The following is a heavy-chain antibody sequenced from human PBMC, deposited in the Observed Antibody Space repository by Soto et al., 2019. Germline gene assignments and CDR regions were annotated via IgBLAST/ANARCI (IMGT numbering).Heavy chain of an antibody. Sequence: PGGSLRLSCAASGFTFSSYGMHWVRQAPGKGLEWVAVIWYVGSNKYYADSVKGRFTISRDNSKNTLYLQMNSLRAEDTAVYYCARDQGEIGYCSGGSCCLDYWGQGTLVTVSS. CDR1: GFTFSSYG. D-gene: IGHD2-15*01. V-gene: IGHV3-33*01. J-gene: IGHJ4*02. CDR3: ARDQGEIGYCSGGSCCLDY. CDR2: IWYVGSNK.